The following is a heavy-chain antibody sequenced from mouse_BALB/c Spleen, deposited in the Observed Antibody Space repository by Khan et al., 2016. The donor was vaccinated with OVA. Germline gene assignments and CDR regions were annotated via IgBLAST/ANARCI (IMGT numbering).Heavy chain of an antibody. CDR1: GFTFNNYG. Sequence: EVKLMESGGGLVKPGGSLKVSCAASGFTFNNYGMSWVRQTPEKRMEWVASISSGGNTYYPDSVKGRFTISRDNVRNILYLQMSNLRSEDTAMYYCARDYWFVYWGQGTLVTVSA. J-gene: IGHJ3*01. CDR3: ARDYWFVY. V-gene: IGHV5-6-5*01. CDR2: ISSGGNT.